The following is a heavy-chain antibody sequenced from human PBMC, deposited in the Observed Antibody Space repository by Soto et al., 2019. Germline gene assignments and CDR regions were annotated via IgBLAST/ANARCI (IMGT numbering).Heavy chain of an antibody. V-gene: IGHV3-23*01. D-gene: IGHD2-2*01. CDR3: AKAPFMPYLLRHPSVHYFDY. CDR1: GFTFSSYA. J-gene: IGHJ4*02. CDR2: ISGSGGST. Sequence: EVQLLESGGGLVQPGGSLRLSCAASGFTFSSYAMSWVRQAPGKGLEWVSAISGSGGSTYYADSVKGRFTISRDNSKNTLYLQMNSLRAEDTAVYYCAKAPFMPYLLRHPSVHYFDYWGQGTLVTVSS.